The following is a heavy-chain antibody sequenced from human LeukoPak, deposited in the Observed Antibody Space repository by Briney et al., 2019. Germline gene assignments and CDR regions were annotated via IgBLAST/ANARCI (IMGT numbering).Heavy chain of an antibody. Sequence: GGSLRLSCAASGFTFSTYSMNWVRQAPGKGLEWVSYISFSSSIVYYADSVKGRFTISRDNAKNSLFLQMNSLRAEDTAVYYCARDSYYDSGSSDYWGQGTLVTVSS. CDR2: ISFSSSIV. CDR1: GFTFSTYS. J-gene: IGHJ4*02. CDR3: ARDSYYDSGSSDY. D-gene: IGHD3-10*01. V-gene: IGHV3-48*01.